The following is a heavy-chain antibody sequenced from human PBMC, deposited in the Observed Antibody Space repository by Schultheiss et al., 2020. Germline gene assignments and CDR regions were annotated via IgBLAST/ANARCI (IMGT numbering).Heavy chain of an antibody. D-gene: IGHD6-13*01. CDR2: ISAYNGNT. CDR1: GYTFTSYG. Sequence: VSCKASGYTFTSYGISWVRQAPGQGLEWMGWISAYNGNTNYAQKLQGRVTMTTDTSTSTAYMELRSLRSDDTAVYYCARGGCIAAAAAHYYGMDVWGQGTTVNVYS. J-gene: IGHJ6*02. CDR3: ARGGCIAAAAAHYYGMDV. V-gene: IGHV1-18*01.